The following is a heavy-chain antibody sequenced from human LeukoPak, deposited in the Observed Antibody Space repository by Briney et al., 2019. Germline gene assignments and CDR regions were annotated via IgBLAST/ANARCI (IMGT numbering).Heavy chain of an antibody. CDR3: ARGYSSSWNYFDY. V-gene: IGHV4-59*01. Sequence: SETLSLTCTVSGGSISNYWWSWIPQPPGKGLEWIGYVFDSGSTNYNPSLKSRVTISVDTSKKQFSLKLSSVTAADTAVYYCARGYSSSWNYFDYWGQGTLVSVSS. D-gene: IGHD6-13*01. CDR1: GGSISNYW. CDR2: VFDSGST. J-gene: IGHJ4*02.